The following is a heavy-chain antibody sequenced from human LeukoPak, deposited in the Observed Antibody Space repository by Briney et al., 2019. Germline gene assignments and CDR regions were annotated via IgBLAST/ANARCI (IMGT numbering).Heavy chain of an antibody. J-gene: IGHJ6*03. CDR2: ISWDGYNT. V-gene: IGHV3-43*01. CDR1: GFTFDDYA. Sequence: GGSLRLSCAASGFTFDDYAMHWVRQAPGKGLEWVSLISWDGYNTYYTDSVKGRFTISRDNSKNSLYLQMDSLRTEDTAFYYCAKTVAGRQRNFFYYYMDVWGKGTTVTVSS. CDR3: AKTVAGRQRNFFYYYMDV. D-gene: IGHD6-19*01.